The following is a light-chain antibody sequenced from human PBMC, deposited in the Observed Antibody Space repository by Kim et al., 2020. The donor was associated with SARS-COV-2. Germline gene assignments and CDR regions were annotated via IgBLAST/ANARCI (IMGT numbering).Light chain of an antibody. CDR2: GAS. V-gene: IGKV3-15*01. J-gene: IGKJ1*01. CDR1: QSVSSN. CDR3: QQYNNWPPGT. Sequence: SPGERATRSCRASQSVSSNLAWYQQKPGQAPRLLIYGASTRATGIPARFSGSGSGTEFTLTISSLQSEDFAVYYCQQYNNWPPGTFGQGTKVDIK.